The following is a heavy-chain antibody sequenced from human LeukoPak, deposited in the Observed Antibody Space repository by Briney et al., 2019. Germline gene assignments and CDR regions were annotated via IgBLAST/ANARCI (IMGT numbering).Heavy chain of an antibody. CDR1: GFTFDDYG. CDR3: ARSYSSSSSYYFDY. Sequence: GGSLRLSCAASGFTFDDYGMSWVRQAPGKGLEWVSGINWNGGSTGYADSVKGRFTISRDNAKSSLYLQMNSLRAEDTALYYCARSYSSSSSYYFDYWGQGTLVTVSS. J-gene: IGHJ4*02. CDR2: INWNGGST. D-gene: IGHD6-6*01. V-gene: IGHV3-20*04.